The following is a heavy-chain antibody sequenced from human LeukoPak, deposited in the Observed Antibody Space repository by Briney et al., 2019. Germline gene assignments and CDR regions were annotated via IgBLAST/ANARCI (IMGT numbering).Heavy chain of an antibody. D-gene: IGHD4-23*01. J-gene: IGHJ4*02. CDR3: RSGGAAPGSFDN. V-gene: IGHV3-7*01. Sequence: GGSLRLSCAASGFPFSDYWMSWMRQAPGKGLEWVANIKYDGNEEYYVDSVKGRFTISRDNAKNSLYLQLNSLRVEDTAVYYCRSGGAAPGSFDNWGQETLVIVSP. CDR1: GFPFSDYW. CDR2: IKYDGNEE.